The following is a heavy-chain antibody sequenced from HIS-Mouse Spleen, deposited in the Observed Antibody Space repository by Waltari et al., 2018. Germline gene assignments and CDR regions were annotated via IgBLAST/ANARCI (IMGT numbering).Heavy chain of an antibody. CDR1: GGSISSSSYS. V-gene: IGHV4-39*07. CDR2: IYYSGST. J-gene: IGHJ2*01. D-gene: IGHD6-13*01. Sequence: QLQLQESGPGLVKPSETLSLTCTVSGGSISSSSYSRGWIRQPPGKGLEWIGSIYYSGSTYYNPSLKSRVTISVDTSKNQFSLKLSSVTAADTAVYYCARGGLAAAGWYFDLWGRGTLVTVSS. CDR3: ARGGLAAAGWYFDL.